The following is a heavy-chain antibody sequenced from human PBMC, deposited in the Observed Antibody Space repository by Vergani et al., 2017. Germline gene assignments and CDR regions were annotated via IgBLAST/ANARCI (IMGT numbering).Heavy chain of an antibody. J-gene: IGHJ4*02. D-gene: IGHD3-16*02. CDR1: GFTFSSYE. V-gene: IGHV3-48*03. Sequence: EVQLVESGGGLVQPGGSLRLSCAASGFTFSSYEMNWVRQAPGKGLEWVSYISSSGSTIYYADSVKGRFTISRDNAKNSLYLQMNSLRAEDTAVYYCARGGSSVITFEGVIAYGGFDYWGQGTLVTVSS. CDR3: ARGGSSVITFEGVIAYGGFDY. CDR2: ISSSGSTI.